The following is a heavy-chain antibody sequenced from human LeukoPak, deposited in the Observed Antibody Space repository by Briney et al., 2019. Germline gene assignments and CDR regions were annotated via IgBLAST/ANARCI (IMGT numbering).Heavy chain of an antibody. CDR3: ASILRSSSGYYFDY. D-gene: IGHD3-10*01. V-gene: IGHV3-66*01. CDR1: GFTVSTNY. CDR2: IYSGDTT. J-gene: IGHJ4*02. Sequence: VSLRLSCAASGFTVSTNYMSWVRQAPGKGLEWVSVIYSGDTTFYADSVRGKFTISRDNSKNTLFLQMNSLRAEDTAVYYCASILRSSSGYYFDYWGQGTLVTVSS.